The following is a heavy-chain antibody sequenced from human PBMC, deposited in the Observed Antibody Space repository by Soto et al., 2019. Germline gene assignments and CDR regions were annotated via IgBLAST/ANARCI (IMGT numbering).Heavy chain of an antibody. CDR2: LSGSDGKT. Sequence: EEQLLESGGRLVQPGGSLRLSCATSGFSFSSFVMSWVRQAPGKGLEWVSSLSGSDGKTYYADSVKGRFSMSTDTSKSTLYLEMNSLRAEDTAVYYCARWSFLDHWGQGTRVTV. CDR1: GFSFSSFV. D-gene: IGHD1-26*01. CDR3: ARWSFLDH. V-gene: IGHV3-23*01. J-gene: IGHJ4*02.